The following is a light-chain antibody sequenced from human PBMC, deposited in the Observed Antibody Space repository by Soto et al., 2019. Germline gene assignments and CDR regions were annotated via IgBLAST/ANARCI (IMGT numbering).Light chain of an antibody. Sequence: HSPRARPFSACWSPGQVVTISCTGTSGYIGGYNYVSWFQQYPGKAPKLMIFEVDKRPSGVPDRFSGSKSGNTASLTVSGLRAQDEADYYCASYAASDNYVFGTGTKVTV. J-gene: IGLJ1*01. CDR1: SGYIGGYNY. CDR2: EVD. CDR3: ASYAASDNYV. V-gene: IGLV2-8*01.